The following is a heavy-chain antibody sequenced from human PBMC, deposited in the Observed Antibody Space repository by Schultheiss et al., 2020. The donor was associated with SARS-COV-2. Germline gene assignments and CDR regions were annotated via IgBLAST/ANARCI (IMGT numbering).Heavy chain of an antibody. CDR3: ARGYGHLDY. Sequence: GESLKISCAASGFTFSSYSINWVRQAPGKGLEWVSSISGSGTYINYADSIKGRFTISRDNAKNSLFLQMNSLRAEDTAVYYCARGYGHLDYWGQGTLVTVSS. CDR2: ISGSGTYI. V-gene: IGHV3-21*01. D-gene: IGHD4-17*01. J-gene: IGHJ4*02. CDR1: GFTFSSYS.